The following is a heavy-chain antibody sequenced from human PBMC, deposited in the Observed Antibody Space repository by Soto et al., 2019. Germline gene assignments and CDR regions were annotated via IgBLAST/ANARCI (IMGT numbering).Heavy chain of an antibody. D-gene: IGHD3-10*01. CDR1: GFTFSSYS. V-gene: IGHV3-21*01. CDR2: ITSSNTYI. Sequence: PGGSLRLSCVASGFTFSSYSMSWVRQAPGEGLQWVSSITSSNTYINYGDSVKGRFAISRDNAKNSLYLQMNSLRAEDTAVYFCARDTNYYGSGRGVDVWGQGSLVTVSS. CDR3: ARDTNYYGSGRGVDV. J-gene: IGHJ4*02.